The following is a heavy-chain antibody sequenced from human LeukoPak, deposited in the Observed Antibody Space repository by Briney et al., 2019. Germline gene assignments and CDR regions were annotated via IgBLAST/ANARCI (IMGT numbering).Heavy chain of an antibody. Sequence: ASVKVSCKASGYTFTGYYMHWVRQAPGQGLEWMGWINPNSGGTNYAQKFQGRVTMTRDTSISTAYMELSRLRSDDTAVYYCAGTAMGKPTRFDYRGQGTLVTVSS. D-gene: IGHD5-18*01. V-gene: IGHV1-2*02. CDR2: INPNSGGT. J-gene: IGHJ4*02. CDR1: GYTFTGYY. CDR3: AGTAMGKPTRFDY.